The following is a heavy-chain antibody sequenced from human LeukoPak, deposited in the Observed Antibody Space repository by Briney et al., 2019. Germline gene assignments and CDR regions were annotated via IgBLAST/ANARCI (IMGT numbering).Heavy chain of an antibody. V-gene: IGHV3-23*01. Sequence: QPGGSLRLSCAASGFTFSSYAMSWVRQAPGRGLEWVSAISGSGGSTYYADSVKGRFTISRDNSKNTLYLQMNSLRAEDTAVYYCAKDMFPSGSYYDEPRPPFDYWGQGTLVTVSS. CDR2: ISGSGGST. CDR3: AKDMFPSGSYYDEPRPPFDY. D-gene: IGHD1-26*01. CDR1: GFTFSSYA. J-gene: IGHJ4*02.